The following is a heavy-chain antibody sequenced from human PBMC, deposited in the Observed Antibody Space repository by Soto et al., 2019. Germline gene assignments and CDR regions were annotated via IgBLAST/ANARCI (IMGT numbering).Heavy chain of an antibody. CDR2: ISGSGGST. CDR3: AKDMGSGYYYYYGMDV. CDR1: GFTFSSYA. V-gene: IGHV3-23*01. Sequence: EVQLLESGGGLVQPGGSLRLSCAASGFTFSSYAMSWVHQAPGKGLEWVSAISGSGGSTYYADSVKGRFTISRDNSKNTLYLQMNSLRAEDTAVYYCAKDMGSGYYYYYGMDVWGQGTTVTVSS. D-gene: IGHD3-10*01. J-gene: IGHJ6*02.